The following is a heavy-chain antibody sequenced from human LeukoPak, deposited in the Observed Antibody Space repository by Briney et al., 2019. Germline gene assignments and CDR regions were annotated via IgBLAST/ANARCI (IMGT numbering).Heavy chain of an antibody. CDR1: GFTFSSYA. J-gene: IGHJ6*03. CDR3: AKGLRTGVGPYMGYHYYMDV. Sequence: PGGSLRLSCAASGFTFSSYAMSWVRQAPRKGLKWVSTINDNGDGTYYADSVKGRFTISRDNSYNTVSLQMNNLRDEDTGVYYCAKGLRTGVGPYMGYHYYMDVWGKGATVTVSS. D-gene: IGHD3-16*01. V-gene: IGHV3-23*01. CDR2: INDNGDGT.